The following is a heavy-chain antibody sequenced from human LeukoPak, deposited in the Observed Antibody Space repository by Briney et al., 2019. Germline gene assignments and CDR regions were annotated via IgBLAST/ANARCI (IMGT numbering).Heavy chain of an antibody. CDR2: MNPNSGNT. D-gene: IGHD2-2*02. V-gene: IGHV1-8*01. CDR3: ARGPPRSSTSCSTSHPYYFDY. CDR1: GYTFTSYD. Sequence: ASVKVSCKASGYTFTSYDINWVRQATGQGLEWMGWMNPNSGNTGYAQKFQGRVTMTRNTSISTAYMELSSLRSEDTAVYYCARGPPRSSTSCSTSHPYYFDYWGQGTLVTVSS. J-gene: IGHJ4*02.